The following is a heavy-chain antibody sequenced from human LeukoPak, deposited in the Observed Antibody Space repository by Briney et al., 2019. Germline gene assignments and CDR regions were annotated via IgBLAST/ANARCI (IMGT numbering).Heavy chain of an antibody. CDR2: IYHSGST. CDR1: GDSISSSSYS. Sequence: SETLSLTCTVSGDSISSSSYSWSWIRQPPGKGLEWIGYIYHSGSTYYNPSLKSRVTISVDRSKNQFSLKLSSVTAADTAVYYCARVDCSGGSCFRRDYYGMDVWGQGTTVTVSS. D-gene: IGHD2-15*01. V-gene: IGHV4-30-2*01. CDR3: ARVDCSGGSCFRRDYYGMDV. J-gene: IGHJ6*02.